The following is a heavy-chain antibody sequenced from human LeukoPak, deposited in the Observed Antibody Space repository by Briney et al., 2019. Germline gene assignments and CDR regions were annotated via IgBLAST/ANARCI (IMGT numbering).Heavy chain of an antibody. CDR1: GGSISSYY. D-gene: IGHD2/OR15-2a*01. J-gene: IGHJ4*02. CDR3: AGHHPRNTVDF. V-gene: IGHV4-59*08. CDR2: IYYSGST. Sequence: SETLSLTCTVSGGSISSYYWSWLRQPPGKGLEWIGYIYYSGSTNYNPSLKSRVTISVDTSKNQFSLKLSSVTAADTAVYYCAGHHPRNTVDFWGQGTLVTVSS.